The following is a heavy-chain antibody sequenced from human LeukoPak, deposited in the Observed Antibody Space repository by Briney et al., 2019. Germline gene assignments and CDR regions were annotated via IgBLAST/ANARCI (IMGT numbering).Heavy chain of an antibody. D-gene: IGHD1-26*01. J-gene: IGHJ4*02. CDR2: ISGSGRST. V-gene: IGHV3-23*01. CDR3: AKGGLGKEVFYS. CDR1: GFAFSTFA. Sequence: GGSLRLSCAASGFAFSTFAMSWVRQAPGKGLEWVSRISGSGRSTYYTDSMKGRFTVSRDNSNNTLYLQMTSLTAEDTATYYCAKGGLGKEVFYSWGQGTAVTVSS.